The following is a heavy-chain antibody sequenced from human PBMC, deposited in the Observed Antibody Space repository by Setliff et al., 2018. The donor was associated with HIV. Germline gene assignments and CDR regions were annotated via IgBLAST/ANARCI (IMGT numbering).Heavy chain of an antibody. CDR2: IWPDDSDT. D-gene: IGHD3-3*01. V-gene: IGHV5-51*01. J-gene: IGHJ4*02. Sequence: PGESLKISCKASGYSFTNYWVGWVRQMPGNGLEWVGLIWPDDSDTIYIPSFQGLVTLSADKSITTVYLHWNSLKAPDTSIYYCARLSKFYDLWTPNYWGQGTLVTVSS. CDR3: ARLSKFYDLWTPNY. CDR1: GYSFTNYW.